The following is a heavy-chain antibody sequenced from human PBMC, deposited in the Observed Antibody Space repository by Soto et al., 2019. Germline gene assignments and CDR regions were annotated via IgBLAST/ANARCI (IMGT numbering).Heavy chain of an antibody. V-gene: IGHV5-51*01. D-gene: IGHD3-3*01. CDR2: IYPGDSDT. CDR1: GYSFTSYG. J-gene: IGHJ6*02. Sequence: GESLKISCKGSGYSFTSYGIGGGRQMPGKALEWMGIIYPGDSDTRYSPSFQGKVTISADKSISTAYLQWSSLKASDTAMYYCARLPSVRFLEWLSTPLDASYYCMDVWRQGTTVTVS. CDR3: ARLPSVRFLEWLSTPLDASYYCMDV.